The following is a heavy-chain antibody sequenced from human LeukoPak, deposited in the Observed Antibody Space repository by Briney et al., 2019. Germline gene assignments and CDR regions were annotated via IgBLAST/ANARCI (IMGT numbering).Heavy chain of an antibody. V-gene: IGHV4-30-4*08. J-gene: IGHJ5*02. CDR3: ARVGGVTKSSFDP. D-gene: IGHD4-11*01. Sequence: SETLSLTCTVSGGSISSGDYYWSWIRQPPGKGLEWIGYIYYSGSTYYNPSLKSRVTISVDTSKNQFSLKLSSVTAADMAVYYCARVGGVTKSSFDPWGQGTLVTVSS. CDR2: IYYSGST. CDR1: GGSISSGDYY.